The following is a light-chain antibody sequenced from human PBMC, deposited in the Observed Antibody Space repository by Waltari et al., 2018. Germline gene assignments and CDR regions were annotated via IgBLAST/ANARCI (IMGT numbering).Light chain of an antibody. Sequence: DIVLTQSPGTLSLSPGDRATLSCRASQSVTSIAFTWYQQRPGQAPRLLIYGTSSRATDIPDRFSGSGSGTDFTLTISRLEPEDFAVYFCQHYDGSVVTFGGGTKVGI. V-gene: IGKV3-20*01. CDR1: QSVTSIA. CDR3: QHYDGSVVT. CDR2: GTS. J-gene: IGKJ4*01.